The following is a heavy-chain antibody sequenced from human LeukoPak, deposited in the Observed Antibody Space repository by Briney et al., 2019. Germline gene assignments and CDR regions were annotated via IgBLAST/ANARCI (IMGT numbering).Heavy chain of an antibody. CDR1: GGSINSYY. Sequence: PWETLSLTCTVSGGSINSYYWSWIRQPPGKGLEWIGYISYSGSTNYNPSLKSRVTISLDTSKNQFLLKLSSVTAADTALYYCARGNANWRQGTLVTVSS. J-gene: IGHJ4*02. V-gene: IGHV4-59*01. CDR2: ISYSGST. CDR3: ARGNAN.